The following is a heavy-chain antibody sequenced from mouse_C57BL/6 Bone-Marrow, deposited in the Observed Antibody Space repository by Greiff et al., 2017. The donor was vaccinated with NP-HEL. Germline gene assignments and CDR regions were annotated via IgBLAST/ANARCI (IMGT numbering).Heavy chain of an antibody. Sequence: EVMLVESGGGLVKPGGSLKLSCAASGFTFSDYGMHWVRQAPEKGLEWVAYISSGSSTIYYADTVKGRFTISRDNAKNTLFLQMTSLRSEDTAMYYCARALQLRLAAWFAYWGQGTLVTVSA. CDR2: ISSGSSTI. D-gene: IGHD3-2*02. CDR1: GFTFSDYG. CDR3: ARALQLRLAAWFAY. V-gene: IGHV5-17*01. J-gene: IGHJ3*01.